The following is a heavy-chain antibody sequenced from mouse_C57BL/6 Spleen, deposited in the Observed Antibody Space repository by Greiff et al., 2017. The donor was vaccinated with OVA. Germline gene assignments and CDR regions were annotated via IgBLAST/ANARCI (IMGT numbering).Heavy chain of an antibody. J-gene: IGHJ4*01. CDR3: ARAPTGTGNAMDY. CDR2: ISDGGSYT. CDR1: GFTFSSYA. D-gene: IGHD4-1*01. Sequence: EVQVVESGGGLVKPGGSLKLSCAASGFTFSSYAMSWVRQTPEKRLEWVATISDGGSYTYYPDNVKGRFTISRDNAKNNLYLQMSHLKSEDTAMYYCARAPTGTGNAMDYWGQGTSVTVSS. V-gene: IGHV5-4*01.